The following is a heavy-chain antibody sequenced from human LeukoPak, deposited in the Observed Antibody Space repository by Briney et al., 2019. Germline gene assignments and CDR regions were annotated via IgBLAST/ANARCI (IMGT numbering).Heavy chain of an antibody. V-gene: IGHV3-23*01. CDR3: AKDQSIQLVRFFSFLNWFDP. CDR2: ISGGGTTT. D-gene: IGHD6-13*01. CDR1: GFTFTNFV. J-gene: IGHJ5*02. Sequence: GGSLRLSCAASGFTFTNFVMTWVRQAPGKGLEWVSSISGGGTTTFYADSVKGRFTISRDNSKNTLYLQMNSLRAEDTAVYYCAKDQSIQLVRFFSFLNWFDPWGQGTLVTVSS.